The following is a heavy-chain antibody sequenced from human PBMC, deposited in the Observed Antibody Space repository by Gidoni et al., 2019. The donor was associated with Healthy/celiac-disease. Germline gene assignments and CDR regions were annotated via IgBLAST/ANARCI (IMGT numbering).Heavy chain of an antibody. CDR1: GYTFTSYA. CDR3: ARGVDTAMVNSYYFDY. D-gene: IGHD5-18*01. J-gene: IGHJ4*02. CDR2: INAGNGNT. Sequence: QVQLVQSGAEVKKPGASVKVSCKASGYTFTSYAMHWVRQAPGQRLEWMGWINAGNGNTKYSQKFQGRVTITRDTSASTAYMELSSLRSEDTAVYYCARGVDTAMVNSYYFDYWGQGTLVTVSS. V-gene: IGHV1-3*01.